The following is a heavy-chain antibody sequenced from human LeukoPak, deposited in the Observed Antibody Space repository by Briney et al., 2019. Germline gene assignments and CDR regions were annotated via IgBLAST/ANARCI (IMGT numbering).Heavy chain of an antibody. J-gene: IGHJ5*02. D-gene: IGHD4-17*01. CDR3: ARATVTRWFDP. Sequence: GGSLRLSCAASGFAFSSFGMHWVRQAPGKGLEWVAVIWYDGTNKYYADSVKGRFTISRDNSKNTLYLQMNSLRAEDTAVYYCARATVTRWFDPWGQGNPGHRLL. V-gene: IGHV3-33*01. CDR2: IWYDGTNK. CDR1: GFAFSSFG.